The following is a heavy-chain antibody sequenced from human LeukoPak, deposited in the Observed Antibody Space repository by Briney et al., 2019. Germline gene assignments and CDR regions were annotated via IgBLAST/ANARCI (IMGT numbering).Heavy chain of an antibody. CDR1: AFSLNAYN. D-gene: IGHD3-10*01. V-gene: IGHV3-21*01. Sequence: PGGSLRLSCAASAFSLNAYNMNWVRQAPGKGLEWVSSISSSSSYIYYADSVKGRFTISRDNAKNSLYLQMNSLRAEDTAVYYCAKVLGLLDPFDYWGQGTLVTVSS. CDR3: AKVLGLLDPFDY. J-gene: IGHJ4*02. CDR2: ISSSSSYI.